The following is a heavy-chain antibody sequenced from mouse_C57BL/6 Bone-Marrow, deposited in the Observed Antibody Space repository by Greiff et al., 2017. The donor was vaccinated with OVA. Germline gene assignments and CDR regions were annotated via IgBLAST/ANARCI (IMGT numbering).Heavy chain of an antibody. CDR3: ARDDYFWYCVV. CDR1: GFTFSDFY. J-gene: IGHJ1*03. D-gene: IGHD1-1*01. Sequence: DVKLVESGGGLVQSGRSLRPSCATSGFTFSDFYMEWVRQAPGKGLEWIAASRNKANDYTTEYSASVKGRFIITRDTSQSILYLQMNALRAEDSAIYYCARDDYFWYCVVRGTGTTVTVSA. CDR2: SRNKANDYTT. V-gene: IGHV7-1*01.